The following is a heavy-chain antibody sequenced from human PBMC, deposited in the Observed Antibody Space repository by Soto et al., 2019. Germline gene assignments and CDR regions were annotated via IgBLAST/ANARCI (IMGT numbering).Heavy chain of an antibody. Sequence: GGSLRLSCAASGFTFSSYGMHWVRQAPGKGLERVAVIWYDGSNKYYADSVKGRFTISRDNSKNTLYLQMNSLRAEDTAMYYCAKDMREAFCGVDCYSLFDCWGQGILVTVSS. J-gene: IGHJ4*01. CDR3: AKDMREAFCGVDCYSLFDC. V-gene: IGHV3-33*06. D-gene: IGHD2-21*02. CDR1: GFTFSSYG. CDR2: IWYDGSNK.